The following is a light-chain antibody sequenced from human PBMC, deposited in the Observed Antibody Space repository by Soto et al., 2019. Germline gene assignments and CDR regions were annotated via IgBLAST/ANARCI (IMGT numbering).Light chain of an antibody. CDR3: XXXXXXXIT. Sequence: MKNSPATLSLTTGERATLSCRASQSVSSNLAGYQQKPGQAHRLVIYGPHSRATGIPDRFRGSGSGTDFTLTISRLEPEDSALXXXXXXXXXXITFGQGTRLDI. CDR1: QSVSSN. J-gene: IGKJ5*01. CDR2: GPH. V-gene: IGKV3-20*01.